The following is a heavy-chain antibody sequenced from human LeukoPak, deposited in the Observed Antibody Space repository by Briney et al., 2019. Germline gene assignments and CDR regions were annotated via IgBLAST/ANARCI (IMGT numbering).Heavy chain of an antibody. J-gene: IGHJ4*02. CDR1: GGSISSGGYY. D-gene: IGHD6-19*01. V-gene: IGHV4-39*01. CDR2: IYSSGST. CDR3: ARWYSSGWYSDY. Sequence: SQTLSLTCTVSGGSISSGGYYWGWIRQPPGKGLEWIGSIYSSGSTYYNPSLKSRVTISVDTSKNQFSLKLTSVTAADTAVYYCARWYSSGWYSDYWGQGTLVTVSS.